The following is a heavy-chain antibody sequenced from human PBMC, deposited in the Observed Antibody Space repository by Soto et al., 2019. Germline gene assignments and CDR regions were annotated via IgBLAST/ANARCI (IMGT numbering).Heavy chain of an antibody. CDR1: GDTHTIYF. J-gene: IGHJ4*02. CDR3: ARGGSYYAH. V-gene: IGHV1-2*02. D-gene: IGHD1-26*01. Sequence: QVQLVQSGAEVKQPGASVRVSCKASGDTHTIYFIHWLRQAPGQGLEWMGGINSVSGGANYAPRFQGRVARTRDRSSATAFMELSRLRSDDTAVYYCARGGSYYAHWGQGTLVTVSS. CDR2: INSVSGGA.